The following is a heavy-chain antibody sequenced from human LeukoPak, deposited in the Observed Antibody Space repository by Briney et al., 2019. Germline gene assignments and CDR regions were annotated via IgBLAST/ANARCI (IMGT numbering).Heavy chain of an antibody. CDR2: IIPIFGTA. J-gene: IGHJ4*02. Sequence: SVKVSCKASGGTFSSYAISWVRQAPGQGLEWMGRIIPIFGTANCAQKFQGRVTITTDESTSTAYMELSSLRSEDTAVYYCARENRPPITVTWYFDYWGQGTLVTVSS. V-gene: IGHV1-69*05. CDR1: GGTFSSYA. D-gene: IGHD4-17*01. CDR3: ARENRPPITVTWYFDY.